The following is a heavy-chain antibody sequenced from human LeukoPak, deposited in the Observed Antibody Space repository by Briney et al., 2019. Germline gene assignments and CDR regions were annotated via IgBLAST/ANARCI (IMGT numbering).Heavy chain of an antibody. CDR1: GGSFSGYY. Sequence: ASETLSLTCAVYGGSFSGYYWSWIRQPPGKGLEWIGEINHSGSTNYNPSLKSRVTISVDTSKNQFSLKLSSVTAADTAVYYCARGLEPHYWGQGTLVTVSS. CDR2: INHSGST. CDR3: ARGLEPHY. J-gene: IGHJ4*02. V-gene: IGHV4-34*01. D-gene: IGHD1-1*01.